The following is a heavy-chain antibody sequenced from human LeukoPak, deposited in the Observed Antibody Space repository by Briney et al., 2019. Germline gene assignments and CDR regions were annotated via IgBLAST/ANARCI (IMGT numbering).Heavy chain of an antibody. CDR1: GFTFSSYG. CDR2: IWYDGSNK. D-gene: IGHD7-27*01. J-gene: IGHJ4*02. V-gene: IGHV3-33*01. CDR3: ARDRGHGATLGDY. Sequence: GGSLRLSCVASGFTFSSYGMHWVRQAPGKGLEWVAVIWYDGSNKYYADSVKGRFTISRDNSKNTLYLQMNSLRAEDTAVYYCARDRGHGATLGDYWGQGTLVTVSS.